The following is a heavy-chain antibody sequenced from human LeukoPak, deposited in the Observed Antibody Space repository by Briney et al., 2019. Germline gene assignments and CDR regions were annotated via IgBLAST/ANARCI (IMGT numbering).Heavy chain of an antibody. D-gene: IGHD3-10*01. CDR1: GFTFSSYS. CDR2: ISSSGSTI. J-gene: IGHJ4*02. Sequence: GGSLRLSCAASGFTFSSYSMNWVRQAPGKGLEWVSHISSSGSTIYYADSVKGRFTISRDNAKNSLYLQMNSLRAEDTAVYYCARGGWFGELYNPFDYWGQGTLVTVSS. CDR3: ARGGWFGELYNPFDY. V-gene: IGHV3-48*04.